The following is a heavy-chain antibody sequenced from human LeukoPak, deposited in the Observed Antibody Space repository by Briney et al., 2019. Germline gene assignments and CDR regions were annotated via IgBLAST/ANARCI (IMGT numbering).Heavy chain of an antibody. J-gene: IGHJ4*02. V-gene: IGHV3-23*01. D-gene: IGHD6-19*01. CDR3: AKTTVGYSSGRYPGWPVDY. Sequence: PGGSLRLSCAASGFTFGSYAMYWVRQAPGKGLEWVSGISGSGGSTFYADSVKGRFTISRDNSENTVYLQMNSLRADDTVVYYCAKTTVGYSSGRYPGWPVDYWGQGTLVTVSS. CDR2: ISGSGGST. CDR1: GFTFGSYA.